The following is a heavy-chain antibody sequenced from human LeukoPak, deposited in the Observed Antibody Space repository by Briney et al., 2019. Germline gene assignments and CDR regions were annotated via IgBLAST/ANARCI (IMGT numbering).Heavy chain of an antibody. Sequence: PSQTLSLTCTVSGASIRSGDYYWSWIRQPPGKGLEWIGYIYHSGSTYYNPSLKSRVTISVDRSKNQFSLKLSSVTAADTAVYYCARAGYSSGWPPSYFDYWGQGTLVTVSS. J-gene: IGHJ4*02. D-gene: IGHD6-19*01. CDR1: GASIRSGDYY. V-gene: IGHV4-30-2*01. CDR3: ARAGYSSGWPPSYFDY. CDR2: IYHSGST.